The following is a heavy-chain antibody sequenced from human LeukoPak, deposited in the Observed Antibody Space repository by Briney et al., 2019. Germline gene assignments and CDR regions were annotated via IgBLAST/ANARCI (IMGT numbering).Heavy chain of an antibody. Sequence: SVKVSCKASGYTFTSYGISWVRQAPGQGLEWMGGIIPIFGTANYAQKFQGRVTITTDESTSTAYMELSSLRSEDTAVYYCARGGRTQYYYDSSGYPVDYWGQGTLVTVSS. CDR3: ARGGRTQYYYDSSGYPVDY. J-gene: IGHJ4*02. D-gene: IGHD3-22*01. V-gene: IGHV1-69*05. CDR2: IIPIFGTA. CDR1: GYTFTSYG.